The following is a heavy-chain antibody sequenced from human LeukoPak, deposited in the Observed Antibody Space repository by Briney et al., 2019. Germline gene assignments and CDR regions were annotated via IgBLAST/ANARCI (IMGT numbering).Heavy chain of an antibody. D-gene: IGHD6-19*01. Sequence: GGSLRLSCAASGFTFSNYWMSWLRQSPGKGLAWVANIKQDGSEIYYVDSVKGRFTISRNNAKNSLYLQMNSLRAEDTAVYYCARDGSGWSAYWGQGTMVSVCS. CDR1: GFTFSNYW. CDR3: ARDGSGWSAY. V-gene: IGHV3-7*01. CDR2: IKQDGSEI. J-gene: IGHJ4*02.